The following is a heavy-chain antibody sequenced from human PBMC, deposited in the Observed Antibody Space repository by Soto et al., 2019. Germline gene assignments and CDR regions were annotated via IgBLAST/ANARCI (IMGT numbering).Heavy chain of an antibody. V-gene: IGHV3-30*04. D-gene: IGHD6-19*01. J-gene: IGHJ3*02. CDR3: ARDRRAVAGGAFDI. CDR1: GFTFSSYA. Sequence: GGSLRLSCAASGFTFSSYAMHWVRQAPGKGLEWVAVKSYDGSNKYYADSVKGRFTISRDNSKNTLYLQMNSLRAEDTAVYYCARDRRAVAGGAFDIWGQGTMVTVSS. CDR2: KSYDGSNK.